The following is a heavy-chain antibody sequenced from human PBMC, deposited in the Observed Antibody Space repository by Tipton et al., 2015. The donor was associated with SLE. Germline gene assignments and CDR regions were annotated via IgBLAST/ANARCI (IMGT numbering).Heavy chain of an antibody. CDR2: INQSGNT. D-gene: IGHD3-3*01. CDR3: ARDARFADAFDI. V-gene: IGHV4-34*01. Sequence: TLSLTCAVYVGSFSGHHWTWIRQPPGKGLEWIGEINQSGNTDYKSSLKSRVTISVDTSKNQFSLKLSSVTAADTAVYYCARDARFADAFDIWGQGTMVTVSS. J-gene: IGHJ3*02. CDR1: VGSFSGHH.